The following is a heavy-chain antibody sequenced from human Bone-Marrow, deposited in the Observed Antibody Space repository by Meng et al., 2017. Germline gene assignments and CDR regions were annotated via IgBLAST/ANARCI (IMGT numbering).Heavy chain of an antibody. J-gene: IGHJ3*02. CDR3: ARHGIAVAGYGI. CDR1: GGSISSYY. CDR2: IYYSGST. V-gene: IGHV4-59*01. D-gene: IGHD6-19*01. Sequence: GSLRLSCTVSGGSISSYYWSWIRQPPGKGLEWIGYIYYSGSTNYNPSLKSRVTISVDTSKNQFSLKLSSVTAADTAVYYCARHGIAVAGYGIWGQGTMVTVSS.